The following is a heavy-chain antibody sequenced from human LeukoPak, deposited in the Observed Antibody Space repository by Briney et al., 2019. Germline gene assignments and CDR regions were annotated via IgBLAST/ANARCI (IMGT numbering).Heavy chain of an antibody. CDR1: GFTVSTNY. CDR2: IYPGGNT. Sequence: GGSLRLSCAASGFTVSTNYMSWVRQAPGKGLEWVSVIYPGGNTYYADSVKGRFTISRDNSKNTLYLQMNSLRAEDTAVYFCAKDPNGDYIGAFDIWGQGTMVTVSS. D-gene: IGHD4-17*01. CDR3: AKDPNGDYIGAFDI. V-gene: IGHV3-53*01. J-gene: IGHJ3*02.